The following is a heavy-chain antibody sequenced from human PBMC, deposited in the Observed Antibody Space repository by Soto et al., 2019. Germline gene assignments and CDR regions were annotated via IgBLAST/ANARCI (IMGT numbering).Heavy chain of an antibody. J-gene: IGHJ6*02. CDR1: GLTLIDFY. CDR3: ARGHHGLEI. CDR2: IDPSGTTI. V-gene: IGHV3-11*01. Sequence: GGSLRLSCAASGLTLIDFYMSWGRQAPGKGLDWVSYIDPSGTTIIYADSVKGRFTVSRDNAKNSLYLQMDSLRGEDSAVYYCARGHHGLEIWGRGTTVTVSS.